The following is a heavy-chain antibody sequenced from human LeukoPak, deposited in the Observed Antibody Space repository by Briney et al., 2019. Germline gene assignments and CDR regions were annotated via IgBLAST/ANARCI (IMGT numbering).Heavy chain of an antibody. V-gene: IGHV3-21*01. Sequence: PGGSLRLSCAASGFTFSSYAVNWVRQAPGKGLEWVSSISSSSTYIYYADSVKGRFTISRDNAKNSLYLQMNSLRAEDTAVYYCARDHPYGSGSYDFDYWGQGTLVTVSS. CDR3: ARDHPYGSGSYDFDY. D-gene: IGHD3-10*01. CDR2: ISSSSTYI. CDR1: GFTFSSYA. J-gene: IGHJ4*02.